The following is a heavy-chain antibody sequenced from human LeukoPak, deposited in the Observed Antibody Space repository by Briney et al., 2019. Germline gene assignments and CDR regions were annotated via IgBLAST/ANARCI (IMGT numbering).Heavy chain of an antibody. D-gene: IGHD4-23*01. CDR3: VRGGLVLGGKGYWFDP. CDR1: GSSVFKSSAG. V-gene: IGHV6-1*01. J-gene: IGHJ5*02. Sequence: SQTLSLTCAISGSSVFKSSAGWSWLRQSPSRGLEWLGRTYYRSKWYYDYAVSVNSRVTISPDTSKNQFSLQLNSVTPADTAVYYCVRGGLVLGGKGYWFDPWGQGTLVTVSS. CDR2: TYYRSKWYY.